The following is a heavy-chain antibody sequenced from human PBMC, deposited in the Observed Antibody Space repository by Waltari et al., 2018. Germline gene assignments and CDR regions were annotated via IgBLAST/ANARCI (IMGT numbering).Heavy chain of an antibody. D-gene: IGHD4-17*01. CDR2: ISYDGSNK. V-gene: IGHV3-30*03. CDR1: GFTFSSYG. Sequence: QVQLVESGGGVVQPGRSLRLSCAASGFTFSSYGMHWVRQAPGKGLEWVAVISYDGSNKYYAEAVKGRFTISRDNSKNTLYLQMNSLRAEDTAVYYCATSNAYGDYPDYWGQGTLVTVSS. J-gene: IGHJ4*02. CDR3: ATSNAYGDYPDY.